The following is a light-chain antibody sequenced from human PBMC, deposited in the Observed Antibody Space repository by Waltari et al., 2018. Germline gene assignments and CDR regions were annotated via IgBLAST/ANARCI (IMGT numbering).Light chain of an antibody. Sequence: QTVVTQEPSLTVSPGGTVTLTCSSSTGAVTGDFYPNWFQQTPGQVPRPLIFSTTYKHSWTPARFSGSLLGGKAALTLSGAQPEDESEYYCLLYYGGAWVFGGGTKLTVL. CDR2: STT. CDR3: LLYYGGAWV. J-gene: IGLJ3*02. V-gene: IGLV7-43*01. CDR1: TGAVTGDFY.